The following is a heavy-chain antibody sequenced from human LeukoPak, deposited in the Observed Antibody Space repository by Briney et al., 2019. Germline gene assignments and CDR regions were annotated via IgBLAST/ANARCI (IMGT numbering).Heavy chain of an antibody. Sequence: GGSLRLSCAASGFTFSSYAMSWVRQAPGKGLEWVSAISGSGGSTYYADSVKGRFTISRDNSKNTLYLQMNSPRAEDTAVYYCAKGLGDYYYYGMDVWGQGTTVTVSS. CDR1: GFTFSSYA. CDR3: AKGLGDYYYYGMDV. V-gene: IGHV3-23*01. CDR2: ISGSGGST. D-gene: IGHD4-17*01. J-gene: IGHJ6*02.